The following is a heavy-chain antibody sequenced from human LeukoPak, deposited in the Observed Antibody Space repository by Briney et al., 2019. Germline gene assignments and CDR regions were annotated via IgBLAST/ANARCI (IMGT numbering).Heavy chain of an antibody. D-gene: IGHD1-26*01. CDR3: ARRREKMGATPFWY. Sequence: ASVKVSCKASGYTFPGYDFSWVRQAPGQGLEWMGWINPNSGGTNYAQKFQGRVTMTRDTSISTAYMELSRLRSDDTAVYYCARRREKMGATPFWYWGQGTLATVSS. CDR2: INPNSGGT. J-gene: IGHJ4*02. V-gene: IGHV1-2*02. CDR1: GYTFPGYD.